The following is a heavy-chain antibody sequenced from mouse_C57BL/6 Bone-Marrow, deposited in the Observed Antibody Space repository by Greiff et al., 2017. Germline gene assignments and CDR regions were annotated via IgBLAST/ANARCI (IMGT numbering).Heavy chain of an antibody. CDR1: GFTFSNYW. CDR3: TTYGNPYWHCDV. CDR2: IRLKSDNYAT. D-gene: IGHD2-1*01. Sequence: EVKLVESGGGLVQPGGSMKLSCVASGFTFSNYWMNWVRQSPEKGLEWVAQIRLKSDNYATHYAESVKGRFTISRDDSKSSVYLQMNNLRAEDTGSYYCTTYGNPYWHCDVGGRGTTVTVTS. V-gene: IGHV6-3*01. J-gene: IGHJ1*03.